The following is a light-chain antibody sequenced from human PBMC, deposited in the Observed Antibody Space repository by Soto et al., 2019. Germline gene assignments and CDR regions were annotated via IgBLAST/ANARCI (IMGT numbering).Light chain of an antibody. V-gene: IGKV1-9*01. CDR3: QQVKTYPLT. CDR2: AAS. CDR1: QDISSH. Sequence: DIQLTQSPSFLSASVGDRVTITCRASQDISSHLAWYQQKPGKAPKLLIYAASTLQSGVPSGFGGSGSGTEFTLRITSLQPEDFATYYCQQVKTYPLTFGGGTKVEIK. J-gene: IGKJ4*01.